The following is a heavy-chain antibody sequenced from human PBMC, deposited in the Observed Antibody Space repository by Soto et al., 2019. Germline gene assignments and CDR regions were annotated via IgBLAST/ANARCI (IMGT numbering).Heavy chain of an antibody. CDR1: GFTVNNNY. D-gene: IGHD3-22*01. CDR2: IYSGGST. CDR3: ARASYYYDSRGYYYRYYFDY. Sequence: GGSLRLSCAASGFTVNNNYMSWVRQDPGKGLEWVSVIYSGGSTYYADSVMGRFTISRDNSKNTVHLQMNSLRAEDTAVYYCARASYYYDSRGYYYRYYFDYWGQGALVTVS. J-gene: IGHJ4*02. V-gene: IGHV3-66*01.